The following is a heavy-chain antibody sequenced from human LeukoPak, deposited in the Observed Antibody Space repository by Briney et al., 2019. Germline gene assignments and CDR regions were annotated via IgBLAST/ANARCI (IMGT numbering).Heavy chain of an antibody. CDR3: ARDSPRLSGWLGHFDY. CDR2: INHSGST. V-gene: IGHV4-34*01. CDR1: GGSISSYY. D-gene: IGHD6-19*01. J-gene: IGHJ4*02. Sequence: SETLSLTCTVSGGSISSYYWSWIRQPPGKGLEWIGEINHSGSTNYNPSLKSRVTISVDTSKNRFSLKLSSVTAADTAVYYCARDSPRLSGWLGHFDYWGQGTLVTVSS.